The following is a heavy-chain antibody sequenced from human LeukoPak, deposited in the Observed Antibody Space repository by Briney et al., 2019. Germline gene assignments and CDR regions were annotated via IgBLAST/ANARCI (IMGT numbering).Heavy chain of an antibody. D-gene: IGHD5-18*01. CDR1: GYTFTGYY. CDR2: INPNSGGT. Sequence: APVKVSCKASGYTFTGYYMHWVRQAPGQGLEWMGWINPNSGGTNYAQKFQGRVTMTRDTSISTAYMELSRLRSDDTAVYYCARGRSRRGYSYGFFGAFDIWGQGTMVTVSS. CDR3: ARGRSRRGYSYGFFGAFDI. V-gene: IGHV1-2*02. J-gene: IGHJ3*02.